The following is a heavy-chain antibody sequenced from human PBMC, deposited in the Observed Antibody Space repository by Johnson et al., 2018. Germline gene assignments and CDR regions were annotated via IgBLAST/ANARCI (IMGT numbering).Heavy chain of an antibody. CDR1: GFTFDDYA. CDR3: AKDMGGSYHNYFDY. V-gene: IGHV3-9*01. CDR2: ISWNSGSI. Sequence: EVQLVESGGGLVQPGRSLRLSCAAPGFTFDDYAMHWVRQAPGKGLEWVSGISWNSGSIGYADSVKGRFTISRDNAKNSLYLQMNSLRAEDTALYYCAKDMGGSYHNYFDYWGQGTLVTVSS. D-gene: IGHD1-26*01. J-gene: IGHJ4*02.